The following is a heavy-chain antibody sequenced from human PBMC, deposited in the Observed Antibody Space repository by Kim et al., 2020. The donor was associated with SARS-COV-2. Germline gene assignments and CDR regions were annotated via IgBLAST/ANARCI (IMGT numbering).Heavy chain of an antibody. CDR1: GYTFTSYA. V-gene: IGHV7-4-1*02. D-gene: IGHD5-18*01. Sequence: ASVKVSCKASGYTFTSYAMNWVRQAPGQGLEWMGWINTNTGNPTYAQGFTGRFVFSLDTSVSTAYLQISSLKAEDTAVYYCAREADAGYSLSDHYYGMDVWGQGTTVTVSS. CDR2: INTNTGNP. J-gene: IGHJ6*02. CDR3: AREADAGYSLSDHYYGMDV.